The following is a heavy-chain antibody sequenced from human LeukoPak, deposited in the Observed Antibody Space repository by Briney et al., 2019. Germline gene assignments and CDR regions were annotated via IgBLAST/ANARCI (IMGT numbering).Heavy chain of an antibody. CDR1: GGSINNYY. CDR2: IYYTGKT. Sequence: SETLSLTCSVTGGSINNYYWGWIRRPPGRGLEYIGHIYYTGKTDYNPSFKSRVTMSVDTSKNQLSLKLHFLTAADTAVYYCARWDCSSGTCYYLDYWGQGTLVIVSS. J-gene: IGHJ4*02. V-gene: IGHV4-59*01. CDR3: ARWDCSSGTCYYLDY. D-gene: IGHD2-15*01.